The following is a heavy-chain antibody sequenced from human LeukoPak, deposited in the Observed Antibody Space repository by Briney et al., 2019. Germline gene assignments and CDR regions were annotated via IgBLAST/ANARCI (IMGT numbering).Heavy chain of an antibody. CDR1: GFTFSSYA. CDR3: ARAGYSYGPTAPFYFDY. V-gene: IGHV3-30*04. J-gene: IGHJ4*02. Sequence: GGSLRLSCAASGFTFSSYAMHWVRQSPGKGLEWVAVISYDGSNKYYADSVKSRFTISRDNSKNTLYLQMNSLRAEDTAVYYCARAGYSYGPTAPFYFDYWGQGTLVTVSS. CDR2: ISYDGSNK. D-gene: IGHD5-18*01.